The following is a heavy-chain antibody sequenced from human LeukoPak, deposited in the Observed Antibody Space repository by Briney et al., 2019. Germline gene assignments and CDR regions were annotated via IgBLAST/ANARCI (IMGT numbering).Heavy chain of an antibody. CDR2: IPYSGGST. J-gene: IGHJ4*02. D-gene: IGHD3-22*01. CDR1: GLTFSSFS. V-gene: IGHV3-64D*09. Sequence: PGRSLRLSCSASGLTFSSFSMHWVRHAPGKGLEYVSSIPYSGGSTYYADSVKGRFGISRDDSKNTLYLQMSSLRAEDTAFYYCVKRDAGGYYYYDSWGQGTLVTVSS. CDR3: VKRDAGGYYYYDS.